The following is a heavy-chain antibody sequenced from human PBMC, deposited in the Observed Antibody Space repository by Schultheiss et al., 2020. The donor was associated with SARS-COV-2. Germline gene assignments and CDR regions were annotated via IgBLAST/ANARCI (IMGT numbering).Heavy chain of an antibody. D-gene: IGHD3-10*01. J-gene: IGHJ6*02. V-gene: IGHV4-34*01. CDR2: INHRGTT. Sequence: SETVSLTCAVSGGSFSGYSWSWIRQPPGKGLEWIGEINHRGTTNYNPSLRSRVTISVDTSKNQFSLKLNSVTAADTAVYYCARDCGFGESQPWYYYYGMDVWGQGTTVTVSS. CDR3: ARDCGFGESQPWYYYYGMDV. CDR1: GGSFSGYS.